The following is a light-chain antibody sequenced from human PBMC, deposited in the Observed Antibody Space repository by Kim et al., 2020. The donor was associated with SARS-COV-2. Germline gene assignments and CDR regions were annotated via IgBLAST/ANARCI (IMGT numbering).Light chain of an antibody. CDR1: QSLLHSNGYNY. V-gene: IGKV2-28*01. CDR3: QQSYSTPYT. Sequence: EPASISCRSSQSLLHSNGYNYLDWYLQKPGQSPQLLIYLGSNRASGVPDRFSGSGSGTDFTLTISGLQPEDFVTYYCQQSYSTPYTFGRGTKLEI. CDR2: LGS. J-gene: IGKJ2*01.